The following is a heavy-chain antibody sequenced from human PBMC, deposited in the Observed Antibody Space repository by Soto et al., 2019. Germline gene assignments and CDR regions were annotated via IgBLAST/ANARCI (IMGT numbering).Heavy chain of an antibody. CDR3: ARDWGIVVVPAAIRYYYYGMDV. CDR2: INPNSGGT. CDR1: GYTFTGYY. D-gene: IGHD2-2*01. J-gene: IGHJ6*02. Sequence: QVQLVQSGAEVKKPGASVKVSCKASGYTFTGYYMHWVRQAPGQGLEWMGWINPNSGGTNYAQKFQGRVTMTRDTSISTPYMELGRLRSDDTAVYYCARDWGIVVVPAAIRYYYYGMDVGGQGTTVTVSS. V-gene: IGHV1-2*02.